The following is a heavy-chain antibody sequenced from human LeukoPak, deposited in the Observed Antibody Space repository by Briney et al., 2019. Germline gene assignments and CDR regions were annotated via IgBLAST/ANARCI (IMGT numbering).Heavy chain of an antibody. V-gene: IGHV4-59*01. CDR3: ARGVVLTGYPLDF. D-gene: IGHD3-9*01. J-gene: IGHJ4*02. CDR2: IYYSGTT. CDR1: GGSFSNYY. Sequence: PSETLSLTCSVSGGSFSNYYWSWIRQPPGKGLGWIGFIYYSGTTDYNPSLKSRVTISVDTSKKQFSLKLSSVTAADMAVYYCARGVVLTGYPLDFWGRGTLVTVSS.